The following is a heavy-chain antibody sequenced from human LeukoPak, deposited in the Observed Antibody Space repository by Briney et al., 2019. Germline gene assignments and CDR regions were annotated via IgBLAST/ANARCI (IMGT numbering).Heavy chain of an antibody. V-gene: IGHV1-2*02. CDR2: INPNSGGT. D-gene: IGHD2-21*02. J-gene: IGHJ4*02. CDR3: ARDRHIVVVTAMDY. CDR1: GYTFTSYY. Sequence: ASVKVSCKASGYTFTSYYMHWVRQAPGQGLEWMGIINPNSGGTNYAQKFQGRVTMTRDTSISTAYMELSRLRSDDTAVYYGARDRHIVVVTAMDYWGQGTLVTVSS.